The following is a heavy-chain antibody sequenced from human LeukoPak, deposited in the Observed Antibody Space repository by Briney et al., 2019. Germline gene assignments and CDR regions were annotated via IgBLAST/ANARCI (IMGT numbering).Heavy chain of an antibody. V-gene: IGHV1-69*13. D-gene: IGHD1-1*01. CDR1: GGTFSSYA. Sequence: GASVKVSCKASGGTFSSYAISWVRQAPGQGLEWMGGIIPIFGTANYAQKFQGRVTITADESTSTAYMELSSLRSEDTAVYYCARNSQLERLSYYYYMDVWGKGTTVTISS. J-gene: IGHJ6*03. CDR3: ARNSQLERLSYYYYMDV. CDR2: IIPIFGTA.